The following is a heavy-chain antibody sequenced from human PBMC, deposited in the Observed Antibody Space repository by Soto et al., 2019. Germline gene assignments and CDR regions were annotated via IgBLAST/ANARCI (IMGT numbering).Heavy chain of an antibody. CDR1: GYPFSAFD. CDR3: VRQPGGVATPGDDY. CDR2: MNPDSGDT. V-gene: IGHV1-8*01. Sequence: QVQLVQSGAEVKKPGASVKVSCEASGYPFSAFDINWVRQAGGQGLKWMGWMNPDSGDTAFAQRFQDRITMTRSTSISTAYMELSRLTSDDTAVYFCVRQPGGVATPGDDYWGQGTLVTVSS. D-gene: IGHD2-15*01. J-gene: IGHJ4*02.